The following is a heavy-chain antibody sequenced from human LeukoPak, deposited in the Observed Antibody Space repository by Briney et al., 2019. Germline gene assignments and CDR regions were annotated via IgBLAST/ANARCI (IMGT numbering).Heavy chain of an antibody. CDR2: ISSSSSYI. D-gene: IGHD1-26*01. Sequence: GGSLRLSCAASGFTFSSYSMNWVRQAPGKGLEWVSSISSSSSYIYYADSVKGRFTISRDSAKNSLYLQMNSLRAEDTAVYYWARDEWVSVFDIGGQGTMATVSS. CDR3: ARDEWVSVFDI. J-gene: IGHJ3*02. CDR1: GFTFSSYS. V-gene: IGHV3-21*01.